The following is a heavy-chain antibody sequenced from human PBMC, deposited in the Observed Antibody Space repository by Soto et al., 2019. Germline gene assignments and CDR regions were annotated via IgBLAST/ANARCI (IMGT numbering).Heavy chain of an antibody. CDR3: ARVERYCSSTSCYISSDAFDI. V-gene: IGHV4-34*01. CDR2: INHSGST. Sequence: QVQLQQWGAGLLKPSETLSLTCAVYGGSFSGYYWSWIRQPPGKGLEWIGEINHSGSTNYNPSLKSRVTISVDTSKNQFSLKLSPVTAADTAVYYCARVERYCSSTSCYISSDAFDIWGQGTMVTVSS. J-gene: IGHJ3*02. D-gene: IGHD2-2*02. CDR1: GGSFSGYY.